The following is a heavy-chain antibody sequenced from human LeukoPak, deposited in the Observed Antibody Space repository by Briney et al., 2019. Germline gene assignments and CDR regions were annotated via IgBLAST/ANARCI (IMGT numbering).Heavy chain of an antibody. CDR2: IYWNDGK. Sequence: SGPTLVKPTQTLTLTCTFSGFSLSTSGVGVGWIRQPPGKALEWLALIYWNDGKRYSPSLKSRLTITKDSCKNQVVLTMTNMEPVNTATYCGTLGNYYCGWETRFEYGGRGPRATVP. D-gene: IGHD3-10*01. CDR3: TLGNYYCGWETRFEY. V-gene: IGHV2-5*01. J-gene: IGHJ4*02. CDR1: GFSLSTSGVG.